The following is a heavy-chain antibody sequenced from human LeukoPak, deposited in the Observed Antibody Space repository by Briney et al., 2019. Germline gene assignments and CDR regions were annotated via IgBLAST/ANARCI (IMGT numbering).Heavy chain of an antibody. Sequence: GGSLRLSCAASGFTFSSYAMHWVRQAPGKGLEWVAVISYDGSNKYYADSVKGRFTISRDNSKNTLYLQMNSLRAEDTAVYYCARGRGDVDDYGDFWGQGTLVTVSS. V-gene: IGHV3-30-3*01. CDR2: ISYDGSNK. D-gene: IGHD3-10*01. CDR1: GFTFSSYA. J-gene: IGHJ4*02. CDR3: ARGRGDVDDYGDF.